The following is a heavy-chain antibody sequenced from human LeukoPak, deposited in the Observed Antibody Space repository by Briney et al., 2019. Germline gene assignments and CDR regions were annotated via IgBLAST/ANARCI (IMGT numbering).Heavy chain of an antibody. J-gene: IGHJ4*02. CDR2: IKQDGSEK. Sequence: PGGSLRLSCAASGFTFSSYWMSWVRQAPGKGLEWVANIKQDGSEKYYVDSVKGRFTISRDNAKNSLYLQMNSLRAEDTAVYYCAKDSDYDSSGYTGAFDYWGQGTLVTVSS. V-gene: IGHV3-7*01. D-gene: IGHD3-22*01. CDR3: AKDSDYDSSGYTGAFDY. CDR1: GFTFSSYW.